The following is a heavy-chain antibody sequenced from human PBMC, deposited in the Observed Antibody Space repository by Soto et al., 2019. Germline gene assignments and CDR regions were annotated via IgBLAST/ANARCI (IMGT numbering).Heavy chain of an antibody. CDR1: GFIFSSYA. Sequence: LQLLESGGGLVQPGGSLRLSCAASGFIFSSYAMSWVRQAPGKGLEWIGYIYHSGSTYYNPSLKSRVTISVDRSKNQFSLKLSSVTAADTAVYYCARGMTTVTTFDYWGQGTLVTVSS. CDR3: ARGMTTVTTFDY. V-gene: IGHV4-30-2*01. D-gene: IGHD4-17*01. CDR2: IYHSGST. J-gene: IGHJ4*02.